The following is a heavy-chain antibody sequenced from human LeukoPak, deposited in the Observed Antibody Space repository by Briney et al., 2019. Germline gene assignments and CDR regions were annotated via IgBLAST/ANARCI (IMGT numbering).Heavy chain of an antibody. CDR1: GGSISSHY. D-gene: IGHD3-10*01. Sequence: SETLSLTCTVSGGSISSHYWSWIRQPPGKGLEWIGYIYSSGSTKYNPSLESRVTISVDTSKNQFSLKVSSVTAADTAVYYCARSLYGHYFDYWRQGTLVTVSP. J-gene: IGHJ4*02. V-gene: IGHV4-59*11. CDR3: ARSLYGHYFDY. CDR2: IYSSGST.